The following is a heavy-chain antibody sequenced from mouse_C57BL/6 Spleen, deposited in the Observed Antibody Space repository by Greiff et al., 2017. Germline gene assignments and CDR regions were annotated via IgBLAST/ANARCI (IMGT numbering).Heavy chain of an antibody. CDR1: GYTFTEYT. J-gene: IGHJ4*01. CDR2: FYPGSGSI. D-gene: IGHD2-4*01. V-gene: IGHV1-62-2*01. CDR3: ERHEDHYDYDGRGYAMDY. Sequence: QVQLKQSGAELVKPGASVKLSCKASGYTFTEYTIHWVKQRSGQGLEWIGWFYPGSGSIKYNEKFKDKATLTADKSSSTVYMELSRLTSEDSAVYFCERHEDHYDYDGRGYAMDYWGQGTSVTVSS.